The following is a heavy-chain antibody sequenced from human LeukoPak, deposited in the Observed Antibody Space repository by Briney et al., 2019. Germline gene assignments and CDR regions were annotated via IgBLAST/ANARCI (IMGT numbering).Heavy chain of an antibody. CDR2: ISGSGGST. V-gene: IGHV3-23*01. J-gene: IGHJ4*02. CDR3: AKVDFYDTSGYYGPTFLDY. CDR1: GFTFSIYA. Sequence: GGSLRLSCAASGFTFSIYAMSWVRQAPGKGLERVSAISGSGGSTYYTDSVKGRFTISRDNSKNTLYLQMNSLRAEDTAVYYCAKVDFYDTSGYYGPTFLDYWGQGTLVTVSS. D-gene: IGHD3-22*01.